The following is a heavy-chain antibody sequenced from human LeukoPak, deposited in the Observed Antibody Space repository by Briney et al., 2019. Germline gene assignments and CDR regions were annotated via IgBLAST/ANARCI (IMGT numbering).Heavy chain of an antibody. Sequence: SETLSLTCTVSGGSISSHYWSWIRQPPGKGLEWIGYIYYSGSTNYNPSLKSRVTISVDTSKNHFSLDLTSVTAADTAVYYCVRRNYLSSRIDPWGQGTLVTVSS. D-gene: IGHD3-16*01. CDR2: IYYSGST. V-gene: IGHV4-59*08. CDR1: GGSISSHY. J-gene: IGHJ5*02. CDR3: VRRNYLSSRIDP.